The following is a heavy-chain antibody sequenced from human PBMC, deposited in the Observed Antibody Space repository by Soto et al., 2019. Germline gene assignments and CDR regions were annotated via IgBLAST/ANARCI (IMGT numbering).Heavy chain of an antibody. Sequence: PSETLSLTCTVSGGSISSYYWSWIRQPPGKGLEWIGYIYYSGSTNYNPSLKSRVTISVDTSKNQFSLKLSSVTAADTAVYYCARVPTSSGWYLFDYRGQGTLVTVSS. V-gene: IGHV4-59*01. J-gene: IGHJ4*02. D-gene: IGHD6-19*01. CDR3: ARVPTSSGWYLFDY. CDR2: IYYSGST. CDR1: GGSISSYY.